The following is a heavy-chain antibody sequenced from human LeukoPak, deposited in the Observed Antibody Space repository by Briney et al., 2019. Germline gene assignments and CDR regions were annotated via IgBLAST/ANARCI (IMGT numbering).Heavy chain of an antibody. D-gene: IGHD6-19*01. CDR2: INHSGST. Sequence: SETLSLTCAVYGGSFSGYYWSWIRQPPGKGLEWIGEINHSGSTNYNPSLKSRVTISVDTSKNQFSLKLSSVTAADTAVYYCARRDSSGWYGYYWGQGTLVTVSS. J-gene: IGHJ4*02. CDR1: GGSFSGYY. V-gene: IGHV4-34*01. CDR3: ARRDSSGWYGYY.